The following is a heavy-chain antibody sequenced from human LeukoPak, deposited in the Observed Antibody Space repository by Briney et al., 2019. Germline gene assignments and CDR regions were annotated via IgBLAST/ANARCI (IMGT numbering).Heavy chain of an antibody. J-gene: IGHJ4*02. CDR1: GYTFTSYG. V-gene: IGHV1-18*01. CDR2: ISAYNGNT. CDR3: ARGTADTLTGYYMPLDY. Sequence: GASVKVSCKASGYTFTSYGISWVRQAPGQGLEWMGWISAYNGNTNYAQKLQGRVTMTTDTSTSTAYMELRSLRSDDTAVYYCARGTADTLTGYYMPLDYWGQGTLVTVSS. D-gene: IGHD3-9*01.